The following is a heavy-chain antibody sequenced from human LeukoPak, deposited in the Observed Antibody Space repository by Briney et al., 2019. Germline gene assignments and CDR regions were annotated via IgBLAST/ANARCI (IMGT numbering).Heavy chain of an antibody. CDR2: ISGSGGST. V-gene: IGHV3-23*01. CDR3: AKDIVVVVAASGWFDP. J-gene: IGHJ5*02. Sequence: GGSLRLSCATSGFTFSSYAMSWVRQAPGKGLEWVSAISGSGGSTYYADSVKGRFTISRDNSKNTLYLQMNSLRAEDTAVYYCAKDIVVVVAASGWFDPWGQGTLVTVSS. CDR1: GFTFSSYA. D-gene: IGHD2-15*01.